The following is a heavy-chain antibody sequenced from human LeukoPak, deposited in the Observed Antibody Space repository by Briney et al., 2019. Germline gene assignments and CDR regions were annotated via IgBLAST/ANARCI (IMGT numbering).Heavy chain of an antibody. J-gene: IGHJ4*02. Sequence: GGSLRLSCAASGFTFSSYWMSWVRQAPGKGLEWVSVIYSGGSTYYADSVKGRFTISRDNSKNTLYLQMNSPRAEDTAVYYCARDYSGYFDYWGQGTLVTVSS. CDR3: ARDYSGYFDY. CDR1: GFTFSSYW. V-gene: IGHV3-53*01. D-gene: IGHD2-21*01. CDR2: IYSGGST.